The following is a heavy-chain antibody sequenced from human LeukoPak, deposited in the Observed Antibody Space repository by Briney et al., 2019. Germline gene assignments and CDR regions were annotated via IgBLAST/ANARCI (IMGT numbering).Heavy chain of an antibody. CDR2: MNTYNGHT. J-gene: IGHJ5*02. V-gene: IGHV1-18*01. Sequence: ASVKVSFKASGYTFTTYGVTWVRQAPGQGFEWMGWMNTYNGHTDYAPKLQGRVTMTTDTSTNTAYMDLRSLRFDDTAVHYCARVFCGSTSCYNSFDPWGQGTQVTVSS. D-gene: IGHD2-2*01. CDR3: ARVFCGSTSCYNSFDP. CDR1: GYTFTTYG.